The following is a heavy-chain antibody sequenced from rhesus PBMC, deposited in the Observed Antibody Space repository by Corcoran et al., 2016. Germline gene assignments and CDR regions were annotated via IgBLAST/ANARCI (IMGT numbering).Heavy chain of an antibody. CDR3: AKEDGSSFFDY. J-gene: IGHJ4*01. Sequence: EVQLVQSGAEVKRPGESLKISCKTSGYSFTSYWISWVRQMHGKGLEWRWAIDPSDSDTSYSPSFQGQVTISADKSISTAYLQWSSLKASDSATYYCAKEDGSSFFDYWGQGVLVTVSS. D-gene: IGHD4-29*01. CDR1: GYSFTSYW. CDR2: IDPSDSDT. V-gene: IGHV5-2*01.